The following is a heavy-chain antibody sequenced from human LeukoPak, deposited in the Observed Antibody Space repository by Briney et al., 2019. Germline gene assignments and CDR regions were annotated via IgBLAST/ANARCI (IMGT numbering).Heavy chain of an antibody. V-gene: IGHV5-10-1*01. CDR2: IDPSDSHT. J-gene: IGHJ3*02. Sequence: GESPEIFCRVSGYRFTSYWLSWVRQMPGKGLEWMGRIDPSDSHTTYRPSFQGHVTISAAKSLSTAYLQWSSMKASDTAMYYCARHVYCSSTSCYAAFDIWGQGTMVTVSS. D-gene: IGHD2-2*01. CDR1: GYRFTSYW. CDR3: ARHVYCSSTSCYAAFDI.